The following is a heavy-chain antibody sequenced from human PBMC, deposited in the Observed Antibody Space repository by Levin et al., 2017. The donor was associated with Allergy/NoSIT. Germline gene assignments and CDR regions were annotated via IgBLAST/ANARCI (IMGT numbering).Heavy chain of an antibody. CDR1: VYNFTNYG. J-gene: IGHJ6*03. CDR3: ARVGIDFWGVYQKSWGYMDV. D-gene: IGHD3-3*01. V-gene: IGHV1-18*01. Sequence: ASVKVSCKASVYNFTNYGISWVRQAPGQGLEWMGWISAYNGNTNYAQKFQGRVTMTIQTSTNTAYMELRSLRSDDTAVYYCARVGIDFWGVYQKSWGYMDVWGQGTTVTVSS. CDR2: ISAYNGNT.